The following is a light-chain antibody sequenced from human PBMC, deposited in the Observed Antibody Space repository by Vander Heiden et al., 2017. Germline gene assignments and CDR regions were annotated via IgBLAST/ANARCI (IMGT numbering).Light chain of an antibody. CDR3: CSYAGSYSWV. CDR1: SSDVGGYKY. J-gene: IGLJ3*02. CDR2: DGS. Sequence: QSALTQPRSVSGSPGQSVTISCTGTSSDVGGYKYVSWYQHHPGKAPKLMIYDGSKRPSGVPDRFSGSKSGNTASLTISGLQAEDEADYYCCSYAGSYSWVFGGGTKLTVL. V-gene: IGLV2-11*01.